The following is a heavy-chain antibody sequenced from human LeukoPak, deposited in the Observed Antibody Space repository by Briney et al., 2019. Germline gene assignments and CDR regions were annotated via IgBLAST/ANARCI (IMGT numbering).Heavy chain of an antibody. D-gene: IGHD2-8*02. CDR3: ARHTYWGYQVS. V-gene: IGHV4-39*01. CDR2: FYYSDTT. CDR1: GGSISSPSYS. J-gene: IGHJ5*02. Sequence: SETLSLTCTVSGGSISSPSYSWGWIRQPPGKGLEWIGSFYYSDTTYYNPSFKSRVTISVDASKNQFSLKLSSVTAAVTAVYYCARHTYWGYQVSWGQGSLVIVSS.